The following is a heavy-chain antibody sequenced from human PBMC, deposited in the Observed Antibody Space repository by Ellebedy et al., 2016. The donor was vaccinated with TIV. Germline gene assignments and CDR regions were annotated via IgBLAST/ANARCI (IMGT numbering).Heavy chain of an antibody. CDR2: ISHDGSNK. J-gene: IGHJ4*02. Sequence: PGGSLRLSCAASGFTFSSSAMHWVRQAPGKGLEWVAVISHDGSNKSYADSVKGEFTISRDNSKNTLYLQMNSLRAEDTAVYYCATDITYCGGDCSYWGQGTLVTVAS. V-gene: IGHV3-30-3*01. D-gene: IGHD2-21*02. CDR3: ATDITYCGGDCSY. CDR1: GFTFSSSA.